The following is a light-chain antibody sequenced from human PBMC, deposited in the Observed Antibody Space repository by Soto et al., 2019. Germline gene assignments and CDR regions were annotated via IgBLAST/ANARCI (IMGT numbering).Light chain of an antibody. CDR1: QTVRNNY. Sequence: KQSAGTVSLSQGERATLSCRASQTVRNNYLAWYQQKPGQAPRLLIYDASSRATGIPDRFSGGGSGTDFTLTISRLEPEDFAVYYCQQFTIYPLTFAGLTKVDI. J-gene: IGKJ4*01. V-gene: IGKV3-20*01. CDR3: QQFTIYPLT. CDR2: DAS.